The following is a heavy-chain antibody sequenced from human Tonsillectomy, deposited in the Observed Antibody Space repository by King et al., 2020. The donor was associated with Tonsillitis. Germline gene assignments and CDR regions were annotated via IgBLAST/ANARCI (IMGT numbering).Heavy chain of an antibody. Sequence: VQLVESGGGLVQPGGSLRLSCAASGFTFSSYAMSWVRQAPGKGLEWVSAISGSGGSTYYADSVKGRFTISRDNSKNTLFLQINSLRAEDTAVYYCAKRGRGTTVVTPEPYYVDYWGQGTLVTVSS. D-gene: IGHD4-23*01. CDR3: AKRGRGTTVVTPEPYYVDY. CDR1: GFTFSSYA. V-gene: IGHV3-23*04. J-gene: IGHJ4*02. CDR2: ISGSGGST.